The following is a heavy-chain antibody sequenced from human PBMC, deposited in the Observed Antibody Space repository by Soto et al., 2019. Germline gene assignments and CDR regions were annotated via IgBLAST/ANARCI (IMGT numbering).Heavy chain of an antibody. D-gene: IGHD2-15*01. V-gene: IGHV3-23*01. CDR2: ISFSDGGT. CDR1: GFTFSSYA. Sequence: EEQLLESGGGLIQPGGSLRLACAASGFTFSSYAMTWVRQAPGKGLEWVSSISFSDGGTYYADSVKGRLTISRDTSKNTLFLQMNSLRVEDTAVYYCVKDDRILGRRYVDLWGRGTLVTVSS. CDR3: VKDDRILGRRYVDL. J-gene: IGHJ2*01.